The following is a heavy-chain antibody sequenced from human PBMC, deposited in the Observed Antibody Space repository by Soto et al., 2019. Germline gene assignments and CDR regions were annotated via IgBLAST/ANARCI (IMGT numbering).Heavy chain of an antibody. Sequence: ASVKVSCKASGYTFCNYGISWMRQVPGQGLEWMGFVSVYNGKGNYSQNFQGRVTMTTDTSTNTAYMELRSLRSDDTAVYYCARARGIGLGTTSXWGQVTLVTVSX. D-gene: IGHD3-9*01. CDR1: GYTFCNYG. CDR2: VSVYNGKG. V-gene: IGHV1-18*01. J-gene: IGHJ4*02. CDR3: ARARGIGLGTTSX.